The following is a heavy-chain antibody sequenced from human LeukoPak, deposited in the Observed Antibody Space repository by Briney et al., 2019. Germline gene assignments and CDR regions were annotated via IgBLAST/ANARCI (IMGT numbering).Heavy chain of an antibody. D-gene: IGHD6-13*01. Sequence: ASVKVSCKASGYTFTSYYMHWVRQAPGQGLEWMGIINPSGGNTNYAQKLQGRVTMTTDTSTSTAYMELRSLRSDDTAVYYCARPYRIAAAGPYYYYGMDVWGQGTTVTVSS. CDR2: INPSGGNT. V-gene: IGHV1-46*01. CDR3: ARPYRIAAAGPYYYYGMDV. CDR1: GYTFTSYY. J-gene: IGHJ6*02.